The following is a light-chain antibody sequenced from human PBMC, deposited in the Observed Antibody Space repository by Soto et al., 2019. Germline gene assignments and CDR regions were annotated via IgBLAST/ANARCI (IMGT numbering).Light chain of an antibody. CDR1: QRVSSN. V-gene: IGKV3-15*01. CDR3: QQYGT. CDR2: GAS. J-gene: IGKJ1*01. Sequence: EIVMTQSPVTLSVSPGERATLSCRASQRVSSNVAWCQQKPGQAPRLLIYGASTRATGIPARFSGSGSGTDFTLTISRLEPGDFAVYYCQQYGTFGQGTKVDIK.